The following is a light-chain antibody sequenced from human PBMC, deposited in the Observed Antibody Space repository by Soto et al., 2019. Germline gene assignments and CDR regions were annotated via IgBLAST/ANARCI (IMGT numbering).Light chain of an antibody. J-gene: IGLJ1*01. CDR2: EVT. CDR1: SSDVGAYNY. V-gene: IGLV2-8*01. CDR3: FSYPENNDYV. Sequence: QSALTQPPSASGSLGQSVTISCTGTSSDVGAYNYVSWYQQHPGKAPKLMIYEVTRRPSGVPDRFSGSKSGNTASLNVSGLQAEDEAHYSCFSYPENNDYVFGIGTKLPVL.